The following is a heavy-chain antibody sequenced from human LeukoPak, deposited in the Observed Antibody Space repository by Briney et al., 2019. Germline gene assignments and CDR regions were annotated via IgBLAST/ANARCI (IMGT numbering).Heavy chain of an antibody. CDR3: ARENSLGTSGTYCFDP. D-gene: IGHD1-1*01. CDR1: GFTFSSYS. V-gene: IGHV3-48*01. CDR2: ISSSSSTI. Sequence: GGSLRLSCAASGFTFSSYSMNWVRQAPGKGLEWVSYISSSSSTIYYADSVKGRFTISRDNAKNSLYLQMNSLRADDTAMYYCARENSLGTSGTYCFDPWGQGTLVTVSS. J-gene: IGHJ5*02.